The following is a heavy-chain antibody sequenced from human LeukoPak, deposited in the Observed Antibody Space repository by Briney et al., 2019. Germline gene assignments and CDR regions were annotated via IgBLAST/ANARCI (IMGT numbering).Heavy chain of an antibody. J-gene: IGHJ4*02. CDR3: ARLPTYGDYPAGY. CDR2: IIPIFGTA. Sequence: SVKVSCKASGGTFSSYANSWVRQAPGQGLEWMGGIIPIFGTANYAQKFHGRVTITADESTSTAYMELSSLRSEDTAVYYCARLPTYGDYPAGYWGQGTLVTVSS. V-gene: IGHV1-69*13. CDR1: GGTFSSYA. D-gene: IGHD4-17*01.